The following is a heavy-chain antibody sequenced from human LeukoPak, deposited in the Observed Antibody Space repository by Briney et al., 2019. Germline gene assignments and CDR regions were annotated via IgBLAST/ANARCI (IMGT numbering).Heavy chain of an antibody. V-gene: IGHV1-8*01. CDR2: MNPNSGNT. CDR1: GYTFTNYD. J-gene: IGHJ5*02. CDR3: ARAQSMIVGGRRTNWFDP. D-gene: IGHD3-22*01. Sequence: ASVKVSCKACGYTFTNYDINWGRQGTGQGLEWMGWMNPNSGNTGYAQKFQGRVTMTRNTSISTAYVELSSLRSEDTAVYYCARAQSMIVGGRRTNWFDPWGQGTLVTVSS.